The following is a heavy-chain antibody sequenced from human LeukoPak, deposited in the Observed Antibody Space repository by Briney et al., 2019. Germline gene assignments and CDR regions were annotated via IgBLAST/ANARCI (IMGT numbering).Heavy chain of an antibody. J-gene: IGHJ6*03. CDR1: GHTFTSYG. CDR3: ARVGSGNYYYYYYMDV. V-gene: IGHV1-18*01. Sequence: ASVKVSCKASGHTFTSYGISWVRQAPGQGLEWMGWISAYNGNTNYAQKLQGRVTMTTDTSTSTAYMELRSLRSDDTAVYYCARVGSGNYYYYYYMDVWGKGTTVTVSS. D-gene: IGHD3-3*01. CDR2: ISAYNGNT.